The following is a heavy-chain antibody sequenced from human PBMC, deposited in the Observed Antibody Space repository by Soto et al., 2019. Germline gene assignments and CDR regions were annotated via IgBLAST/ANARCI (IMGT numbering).Heavy chain of an antibody. CDR3: ARVLAGYKTPIDY. CDR1: GGSIGSSY. D-gene: IGHD3-9*01. CDR2: IYYSGST. V-gene: IGHV4-59*01. Sequence: SETLSLTCTVSGGSIGSSYWSWIRQPPGKALEWIGYIYYSGSTNYNPSLKSRVTISVDTSKNQFSLRLSSVTAADTALYYCARVLAGYKTPIDYWGRGTLVTVSS. J-gene: IGHJ4*02.